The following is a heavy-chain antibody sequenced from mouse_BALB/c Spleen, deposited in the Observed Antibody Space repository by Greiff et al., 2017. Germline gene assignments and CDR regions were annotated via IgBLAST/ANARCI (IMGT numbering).Heavy chain of an antibody. CDR1: GYTFTDYN. CDR3: ARRGGYDWFAY. Sequence: EVQLQQSGPELVKPGASVKISCKASGYTFTDYNMHWVKQSHGKSLEWIGYIYPYNGGTGYNQKFKSKATLTVDNSSSTAYMELRSLTSEDSAVYYCARRGGYDWFAYWGQGTLVTVSA. CDR2: IYPYNGGT. J-gene: IGHJ3*01. V-gene: IGHV1S29*02. D-gene: IGHD2-2*01.